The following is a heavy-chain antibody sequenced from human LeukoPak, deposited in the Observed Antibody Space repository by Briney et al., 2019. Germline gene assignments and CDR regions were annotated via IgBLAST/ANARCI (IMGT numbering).Heavy chain of an antibody. CDR2: IYYSGST. CDR3: ASVYDSSGYDTPYFDY. Sequence: SETLSLTCTVSGGSISSYYWSWIRQPPGKGLEWIGYIYYSGSTNYNPSLKSRVTISVDTSKNQFSLKLSSVTAADTAVYYCASVYDSSGYDTPYFDYWGQGTLVTVSS. D-gene: IGHD3-22*01. V-gene: IGHV4-59*08. J-gene: IGHJ4*02. CDR1: GGSISSYY.